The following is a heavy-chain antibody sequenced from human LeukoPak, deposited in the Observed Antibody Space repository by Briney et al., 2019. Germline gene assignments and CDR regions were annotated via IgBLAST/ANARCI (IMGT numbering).Heavy chain of an antibody. V-gene: IGHV3-53*01. CDR3: AKDLSNWYYFDY. Sequence: GGSLRLSCAASGFTVSSNYMSWVRQAPGKGLEWVSVIYSGGSTYYADSVKGRFTISRDNSKNTLYLQMNSLRAEDTAVYYCAKDLSNWYYFDYWGQGTLVTVSS. D-gene: IGHD6-13*01. J-gene: IGHJ4*02. CDR2: IYSGGST. CDR1: GFTVSSNY.